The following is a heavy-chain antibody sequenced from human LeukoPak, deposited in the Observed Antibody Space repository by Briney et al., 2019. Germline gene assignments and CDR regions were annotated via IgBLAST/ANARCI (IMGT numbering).Heavy chain of an antibody. D-gene: IGHD5-18*01. J-gene: IGHJ4*02. CDR3: PRIGVGFSYGNGFDY. Sequence: GGSLRLSCAASGFTFSTYAMNWVRQAPGKRLEWVSAISGSGGSTYYADSVKGRFTISRDNSKNMLYLQVDSLRPEDTAVYYCPRIGVGFSYGNGFDYWGQGTLVTVSS. CDR1: GFTFSTYA. CDR2: ISGSGGST. V-gene: IGHV3-23*01.